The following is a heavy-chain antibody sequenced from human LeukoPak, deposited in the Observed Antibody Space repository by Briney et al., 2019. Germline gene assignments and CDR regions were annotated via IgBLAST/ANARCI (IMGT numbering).Heavy chain of an antibody. J-gene: IGHJ4*02. V-gene: IGHV3-23*01. CDR3: ARRGESTNYGNYRFDS. CDR2: ISSTGRNT. Sequence: GGSLRLSCAASGFTFSSYAMSWVRQAPGKGLEWVSAISSTGRNTYHADSVKGRFTISRDNSKNTLYLQMNSLRVEDTAVYYCARRGESTNYGNYRFDSWGQGTLVIVSS. CDR1: GFTFSSYA. D-gene: IGHD4-11*01.